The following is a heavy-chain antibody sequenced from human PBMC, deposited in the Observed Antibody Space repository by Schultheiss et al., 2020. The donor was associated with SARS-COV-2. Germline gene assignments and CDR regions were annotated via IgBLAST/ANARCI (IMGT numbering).Heavy chain of an antibody. CDR2: INHSGST. J-gene: IGHJ6*04. V-gene: IGHV4-34*01. D-gene: IGHD6-13*01. CDR1: GGSFSGYY. Sequence: SETLSLTCAVYGGSFSGYYWSWIRQPPGKGLEWIGEINHSGSTNYNPSLKSRVTISVDTSKNQFSLKLSSVTAADTAVYYCARVSRIAAAADVWGKGTTVTVSS. CDR3: ARVSRIAAAADV.